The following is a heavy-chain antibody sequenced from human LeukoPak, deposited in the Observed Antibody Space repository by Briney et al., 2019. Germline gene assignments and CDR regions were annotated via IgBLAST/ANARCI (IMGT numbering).Heavy chain of an antibody. Sequence: GGSLRLSCAASGFTFSSYAMSWVRQAPGKGLEWVSAISGSGGSTYYADSVKGRFTISRDNSKNTLYLQMNSLRAEETAVYYCAKVSNCSSTSCYFDYWGQGTLVTVSS. V-gene: IGHV3-23*01. CDR1: GFTFSSYA. J-gene: IGHJ4*02. D-gene: IGHD2-2*01. CDR2: ISGSGGST. CDR3: AKVSNCSSTSCYFDY.